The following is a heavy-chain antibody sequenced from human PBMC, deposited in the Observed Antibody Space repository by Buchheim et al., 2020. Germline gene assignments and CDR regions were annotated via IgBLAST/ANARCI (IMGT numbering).Heavy chain of an antibody. Sequence: QVQLVESGGGVVQPGRSLRLSCAASGFTFSSYGMHWVRQAPGKGLEWVAVISYDGSNKYYADSVKGRFTISRDNSKNTLYLQMNSLRAEDTAVYYCAKDSYRYSGSHYVANWFDPWGQGTL. D-gene: IGHD1-26*01. J-gene: IGHJ5*02. CDR1: GFTFSSYG. CDR2: ISYDGSNK. CDR3: AKDSYRYSGSHYVANWFDP. V-gene: IGHV3-30*18.